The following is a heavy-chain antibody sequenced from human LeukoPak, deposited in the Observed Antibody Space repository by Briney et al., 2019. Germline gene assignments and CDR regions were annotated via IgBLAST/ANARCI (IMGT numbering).Heavy chain of an antibody. Sequence: GGSLRLSCVASGFAFSSYAMNWVRQAPGKGLEWVSSISSSSSYIYYADSVKGRFTISRDNAKKSVYLQMNSLRVEDTAVYYCARDRRSGYDYWGQGTLVTVSS. V-gene: IGHV3-21*01. J-gene: IGHJ4*02. CDR3: ARDRRSGYDY. D-gene: IGHD3-22*01. CDR1: GFAFSSYA. CDR2: ISSSSSYI.